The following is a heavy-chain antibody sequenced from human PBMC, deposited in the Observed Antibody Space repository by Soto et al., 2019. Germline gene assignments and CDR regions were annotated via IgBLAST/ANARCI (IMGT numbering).Heavy chain of an antibody. CDR2: IYYSGST. V-gene: IGHV4-31*03. CDR1: GGSISSGGYY. Sequence: QVQLQESGPGLVKPSQTLSLTCTVSGGSISSGGYYWSWIRQHPGKGLEWIGYIYYSGSTYYNPSLKSRITISVDTSKNQFSLKLRSVTAADTAVYYCARDFLSSSPSGYYYYGMDVWGQGTTVTVSS. D-gene: IGHD6-13*01. J-gene: IGHJ6*02. CDR3: ARDFLSSSPSGYYYYGMDV.